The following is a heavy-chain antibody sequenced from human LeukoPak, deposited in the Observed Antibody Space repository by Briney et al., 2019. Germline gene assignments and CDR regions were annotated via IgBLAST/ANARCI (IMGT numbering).Heavy chain of an antibody. V-gene: IGHV4-39*07. CDR1: GGSISSSSYY. CDR3: ARLIVVAAYFDY. CDR2: IYYSGST. D-gene: IGHD3-22*01. J-gene: IGHJ4*02. Sequence: PETLSLTCTVSGGSISSSSYYWGWIRQPPGKGLEWIGSIYYSGSTYYNPSLKSRVTISVDTSKNQFSLKLSSVTAADTAVYYCARLIVVAAYFDYWGQGTLVTVSS.